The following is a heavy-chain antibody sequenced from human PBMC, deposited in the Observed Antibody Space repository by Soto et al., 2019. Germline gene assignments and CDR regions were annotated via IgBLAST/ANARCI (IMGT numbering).Heavy chain of an antibody. D-gene: IGHD3-10*01. Sequence: GSLRLSCATSGFTFSRDWMRWVRQAPGKGLVWVSRINSDGTRTNYADYAMGRFTISRDNAKNTLYLQMNSLRAEDTAVYFCARGALGNYYQDSWGQGTPVTVSS. CDR3: ARGALGNYYQDS. J-gene: IGHJ4*02. CDR2: INSDGTRT. V-gene: IGHV3-74*01. CDR1: GFTFSRDW.